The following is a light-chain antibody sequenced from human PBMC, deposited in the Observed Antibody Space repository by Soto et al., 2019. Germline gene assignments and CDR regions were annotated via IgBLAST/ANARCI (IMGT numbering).Light chain of an antibody. V-gene: IGKV3-15*01. CDR1: QSVRSN. CDR3: QQYNNWPPIT. Sequence: EGVIAQSPATLSGSPGERVTLSCRESQSVRSNLAWYQQKPGQSPRLLIYGASTRATGIPARFSGSGSGTEFTLTISSLQSEDFAVYYCQQYNNWPPITFGQGTRLEIK. J-gene: IGKJ5*01. CDR2: GAS.